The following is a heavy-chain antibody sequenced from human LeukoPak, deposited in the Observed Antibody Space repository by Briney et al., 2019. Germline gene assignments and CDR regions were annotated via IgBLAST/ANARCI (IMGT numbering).Heavy chain of an antibody. D-gene: IGHD3-22*01. CDR1: GYTFTSYY. Sequence: VASVKVSCKASGYTFTSYYMHWVRQAPGQGLEWMGIINPSGGSTSYAQKFQGRVTMTRDTSTSTVYMELSSLRSEDTAVYYCARVGTMIPHYYYMDVWGKGTTVTVSS. V-gene: IGHV1-46*01. CDR2: INPSGGST. J-gene: IGHJ6*03. CDR3: ARVGTMIPHYYYMDV.